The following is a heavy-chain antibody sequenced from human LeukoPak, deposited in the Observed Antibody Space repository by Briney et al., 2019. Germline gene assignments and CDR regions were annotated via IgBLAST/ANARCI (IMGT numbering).Heavy chain of an antibody. V-gene: IGHV4-59*01. J-gene: IGHJ5*02. CDR1: GGSISSYY. Sequence: SETLSLTCTVSGGSISSYYWSWLRQPTGKGLEWIGYIYYSGSTNYNPSLKSRVTISVDTSKNQVSLKLTSVTAADAAVYFCARGGYYGSGNDFRFDPWGQGTLVTVSS. CDR3: ARGGYYGSGNDFRFDP. CDR2: IYYSGST. D-gene: IGHD3-10*01.